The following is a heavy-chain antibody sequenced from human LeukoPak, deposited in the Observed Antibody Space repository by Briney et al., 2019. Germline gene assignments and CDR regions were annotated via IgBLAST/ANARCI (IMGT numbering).Heavy chain of an antibody. V-gene: IGHV3-9*01. CDR2: ISWNSGSI. J-gene: IGHJ3*02. D-gene: IGHD4-17*01. Sequence: GGSLRLSCAASGFTFGDYAMHWVRQAPGKGLEWVSGISWNSGSIGYADSVKGRFTISRDNAKNSLYLQMNSLRAEDTALYYCAKDTPYGDYGGSRAFDIWGQGTMVTVSS. CDR3: AKDTPYGDYGGSRAFDI. CDR1: GFTFGDYA.